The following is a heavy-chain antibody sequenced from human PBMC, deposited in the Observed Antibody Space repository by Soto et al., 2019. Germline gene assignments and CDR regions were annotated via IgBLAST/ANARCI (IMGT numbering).Heavy chain of an antibody. Sequence: ASVKVSCKASGYTFTNYGISWVRQAPGQGLEWMGWINTYNGNTNHAQKLQGRVTMTTDTSTSTAYMELRSLRSDDTAVYYCARGVCSGSYYNQYNLFYPWSQGTLVTVSA. D-gene: IGHD3-10*02. CDR3: ARGVCSGSYYNQYNLFYP. J-gene: IGHJ5*01. CDR1: GYTFTNYG. CDR2: INTYNGNT. V-gene: IGHV1-18*01.